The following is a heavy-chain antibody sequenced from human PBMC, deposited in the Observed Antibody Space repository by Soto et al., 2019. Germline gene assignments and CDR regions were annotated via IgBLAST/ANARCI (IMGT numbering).Heavy chain of an antibody. CDR3: ARDLGNYDFWSGVLGY. D-gene: IGHD3-3*01. J-gene: IGHJ4*02. V-gene: IGHV4-31*03. CDR2: IYYSGST. CDR1: GGSISSGGYY. Sequence: SLTLSLTCTVSGGSISSGGYYWTWIRQHPGKGLDWIGYIYYSGSTYYNPSLKSRVTISVDTSKNQFSLKLSSVTAADTAVYYCARDLGNYDFWSGVLGYWGQGTLVTVSS.